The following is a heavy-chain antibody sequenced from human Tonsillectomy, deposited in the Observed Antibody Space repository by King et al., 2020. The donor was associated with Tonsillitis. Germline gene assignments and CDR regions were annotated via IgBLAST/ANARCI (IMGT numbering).Heavy chain of an antibody. CDR3: ARDYGLN. CDR1: GVSISSSPYY. V-gene: IGHV4-39*01. J-gene: IGHJ4*02. Sequence: QLQLQESGPGLVKPSETLSLTCAVSGVSISSSPYYWGWIRQPPGKGLEWIGSFFYSGNTYYNPSLKSRVTISVDTSKNQFSLSLTSVTAADTAVYYCARDYGLNWGQGTLVTVSS. CDR2: FFYSGNT. D-gene: IGHD4-17*01.